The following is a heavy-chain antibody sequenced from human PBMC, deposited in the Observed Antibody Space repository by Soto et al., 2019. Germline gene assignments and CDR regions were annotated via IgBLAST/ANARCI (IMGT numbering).Heavy chain of an antibody. D-gene: IGHD1-26*01. Sequence: SETLSLTCTVSGGSISSYYWSWIRQPPGKGLEWIGYTSYSGSTNYNPSLKSRVTISVDRSKIQFSLKLNSVTAADTAVYYCARSGRSRDYGMDVWGQGTTVTVSS. CDR1: GGSISSYY. CDR2: TSYSGST. CDR3: ARSGRSRDYGMDV. J-gene: IGHJ6*02. V-gene: IGHV4-59*01.